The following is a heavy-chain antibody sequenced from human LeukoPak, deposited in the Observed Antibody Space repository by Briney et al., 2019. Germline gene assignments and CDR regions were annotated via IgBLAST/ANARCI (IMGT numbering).Heavy chain of an antibody. CDR3: ARGDGYAQRD. Sequence: GGSLRLSCAAAGLTFSSYWMHWVRHAPGKGLVWVSRINSDGSSTSYADSVKGRLTIARDNAKNTLYLQMNSLRVEDTAVYYCARGDGYAQRDWGQGTLVTVPS. J-gene: IGHJ4*02. D-gene: IGHD5-12*01. CDR2: INSDGSST. CDR1: GLTFSSYW. V-gene: IGHV3-74*01.